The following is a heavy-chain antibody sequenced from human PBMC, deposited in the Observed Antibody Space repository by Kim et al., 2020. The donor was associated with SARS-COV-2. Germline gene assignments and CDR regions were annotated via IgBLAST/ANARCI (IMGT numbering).Heavy chain of an antibody. CDR1: GVSISSYY. CDR3: ARVRRITIFGVVITDAFDI. CDR2: IYYSAST. D-gene: IGHD3-3*01. V-gene: IGHV4-59*01. Sequence: SETLSLTCTVSGVSISSYYWSWIRQPPGKGLEWIGYIYYSASTNYNPSLKSRVTISVDTSKNQFSLKLSSVTAADTAVYYCARVRRITIFGVVITDAFDIWGQGTMVTVSS. J-gene: IGHJ3*02.